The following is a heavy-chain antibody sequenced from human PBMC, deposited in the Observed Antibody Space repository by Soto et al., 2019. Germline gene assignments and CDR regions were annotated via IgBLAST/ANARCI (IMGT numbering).Heavy chain of an antibody. CDR3: ARDPTYYDFWSYSGAFHYGMDV. CDR2: IYTSGST. Sequence: QVQLQESGPGLVKPSETLSLTCTVSGGSISSYYWSWIRQPAGEGLEWMGRIYTSGSTNYNPSLKSRVRMSVDTSQNQFSLKLSSVTAADTGVYYCARDPTYYDFWSYSGAFHYGMDVWGQGTTVTVSS. CDR1: GGSISSYY. D-gene: IGHD3-3*01. V-gene: IGHV4-4*07. J-gene: IGHJ6*02.